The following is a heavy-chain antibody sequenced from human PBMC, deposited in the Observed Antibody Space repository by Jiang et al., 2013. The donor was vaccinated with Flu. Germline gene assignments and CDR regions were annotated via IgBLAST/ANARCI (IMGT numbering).Heavy chain of an antibody. D-gene: IGHD2-15*01. CDR2: INHSGST. J-gene: IGHJ5*02. CDR3: ARGPYCSGGSCYSRWFDP. Sequence: ELLKPSETLSLTCAVYGGSFSGYYWSWIRQPPGKGLEWIGEINHSGSTNYNPSLKSRVTISVDTSKNQFSLKLSSVTAADTAVYYCARGPYCSGGSCYSRWFDPWGQGTLVTVSS. CDR1: GGSFSGYY. V-gene: IGHV4-34*01.